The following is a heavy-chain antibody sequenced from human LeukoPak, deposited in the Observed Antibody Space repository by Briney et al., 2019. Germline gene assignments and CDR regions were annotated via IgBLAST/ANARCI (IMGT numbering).Heavy chain of an antibody. Sequence: PGGSLRLSCAASRFTSSDFYMTWIRQAPGKGLEWVSYISSSGRTIYYADSVKGRFTISRDNAKNSLYLQMNSLRAEDTAVHYCARDVHYDDYGDLLDYWGQGTLVTVSS. V-gene: IGHV3-11*04. J-gene: IGHJ4*02. D-gene: IGHD4-17*01. CDR3: ARDVHYDDYGDLLDY. CDR2: ISSSGRTI. CDR1: RFTSSDFY.